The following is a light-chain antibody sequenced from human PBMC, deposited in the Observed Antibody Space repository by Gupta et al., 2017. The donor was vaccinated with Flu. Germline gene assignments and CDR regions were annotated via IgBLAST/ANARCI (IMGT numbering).Light chain of an antibody. CDR2: EVS. V-gene: IGLV2-8*01. CDR1: GSDVGGYNY. CDR3: SSYAGSNNLV. Sequence: TGSDVGGYNYVSWYQQHPGKAPKLMIYEVSKRPSGVPDRFSGSKSGNTASLTVSGLQAEDEADYYCSSYAGSNNLVFGGGTKLTVL. J-gene: IGLJ3*02.